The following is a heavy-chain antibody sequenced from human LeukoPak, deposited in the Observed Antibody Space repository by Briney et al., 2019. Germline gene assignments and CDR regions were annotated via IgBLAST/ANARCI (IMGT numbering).Heavy chain of an antibody. Sequence: GGSLRLSCAASGFTFSSYSMNWVRQAPGKGLEWVSSISSSSSYIYYADSVKGRFTIPRDNAKNSLYLQMNSLRAEDTAVYYCARVYCSSTSRRVGYYFDYWGQGTLVTVSS. CDR1: GFTFSSYS. D-gene: IGHD2-2*01. CDR3: ARVYCSSTSRRVGYYFDY. V-gene: IGHV3-21*01. J-gene: IGHJ4*02. CDR2: ISSSSSYI.